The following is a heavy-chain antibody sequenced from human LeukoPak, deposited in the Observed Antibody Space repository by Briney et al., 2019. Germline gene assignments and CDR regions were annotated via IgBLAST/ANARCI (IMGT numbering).Heavy chain of an antibody. CDR2: IYYSGST. J-gene: IGHJ4*02. Sequence: SETLSLTCTVSGGSISSSSYYWGWIRQPPGKGLEWIGSIYYSGSTYYNPSLKSRVTISVDTSKNQFSLKLSSVTAADTAVYYCARLNIVVVPAATFDYWGQGTLVTVSS. CDR1: GGSISSSSYY. D-gene: IGHD2-2*01. CDR3: ARLNIVVVPAATFDY. V-gene: IGHV4-39*07.